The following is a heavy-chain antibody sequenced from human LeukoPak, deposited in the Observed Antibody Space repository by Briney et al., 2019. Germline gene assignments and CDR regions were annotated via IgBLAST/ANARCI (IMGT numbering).Heavy chain of an antibody. CDR1: GFTFSSYS. D-gene: IGHD2-8*01. V-gene: IGHV3-48*01. CDR3: ARDPYAETHYYAFDI. CDR2: ISSSSSTI. J-gene: IGHJ3*02. Sequence: GGSLRLSCAASGFTFSSYSMNWVRQAPGKGLEWVSYISSSSSTIYYADSVKGRFTISRDNAKNSLYLQMNSLRAEDTAVYYCARDPYAETHYYAFDIWGQGTMVTVSS.